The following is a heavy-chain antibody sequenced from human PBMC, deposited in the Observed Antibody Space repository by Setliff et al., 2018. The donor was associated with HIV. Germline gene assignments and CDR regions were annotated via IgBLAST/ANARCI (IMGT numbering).Heavy chain of an antibody. J-gene: IGHJ5*02. CDR2: INHSGST. CDR1: GGSFSGYY. Sequence: SETLSLTCAVYGGSFSGYYWSWIRQPPGKGLEWIGEINHSGSTNYNPSLRSRVTISVDTSKNQFSLKLSSVTAADTAVYYCARGSHASFWTGYGEMYFDPWGQGTQVTVSS. V-gene: IGHV4-34*01. D-gene: IGHD3-3*01. CDR3: ARGSHASFWTGYGEMYFDP.